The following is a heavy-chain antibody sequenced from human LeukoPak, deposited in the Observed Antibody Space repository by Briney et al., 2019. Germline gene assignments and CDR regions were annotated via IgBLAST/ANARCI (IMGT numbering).Heavy chain of an antibody. Sequence: GGSLRLSCAASGFTFNDYYMSWIRQAQGKGLEWVSYISSSGSTIYYADSVKGRFTISRDNAKNTLYLQMNSLRAEDTAVYYCARDKDDFWSGIDYWGQGTLVTVSS. CDR1: GFTFNDYY. V-gene: IGHV3-11*04. CDR2: ISSSGSTI. CDR3: ARDKDDFWSGIDY. D-gene: IGHD3-3*01. J-gene: IGHJ4*02.